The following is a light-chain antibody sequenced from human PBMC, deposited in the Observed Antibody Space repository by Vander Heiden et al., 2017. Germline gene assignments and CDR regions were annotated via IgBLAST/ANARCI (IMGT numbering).Light chain of an antibody. J-gene: IGKJ4*01. CDR2: AAS. CDR3: QQSDSTPLT. Sequence: DIQMTQSPSSLSASVGDRVTITCRASQSISTYLNWYQQKPGTAPKLLIYAASSLQSGVPSRFSGSGSGTDFTLTISSLQPEDFATYYCQQSDSTPLTFGGRTKVEIK. V-gene: IGKV1-39*01. CDR1: QSISTY.